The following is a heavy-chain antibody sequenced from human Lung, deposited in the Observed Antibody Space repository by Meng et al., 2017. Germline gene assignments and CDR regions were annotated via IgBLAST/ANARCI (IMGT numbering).Heavy chain of an antibody. V-gene: IGHV4-34*01. CDR2: INHSGST. J-gene: IGHJ4*02. CDR1: GGSFRDYY. D-gene: IGHD4-11*01. Sequence: QVPRQQVGEGRFKPSEPRPLTGVVSGGSFRDYYWSWIRQPPGKGLEWIGEINHSGSTNYNPSLESRATISVDTSQNNLSLKLSSVTAADSAVYYCARGPTTMAHDFDYWGQGTLVTVSS. CDR3: ARGPTTMAHDFDY.